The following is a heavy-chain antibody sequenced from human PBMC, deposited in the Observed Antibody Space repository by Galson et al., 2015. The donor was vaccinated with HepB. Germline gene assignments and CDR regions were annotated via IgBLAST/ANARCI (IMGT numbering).Heavy chain of an antibody. CDR1: GYTFTGDY. V-gene: IGHV1-2*04. Sequence: SVKVSCKASGYTFTGDYTHWVRQAPGQGLEWMGRIDPKSGDTNYAQKFQGWLTMTRDTSINTVYMELTRLTSDDTAVYYCAKDESGLYDAFDVWGQGTMVTVSS. J-gene: IGHJ3*01. CDR3: AKDESGLYDAFDV. D-gene: IGHD2-8*02. CDR2: IDPKSGDT.